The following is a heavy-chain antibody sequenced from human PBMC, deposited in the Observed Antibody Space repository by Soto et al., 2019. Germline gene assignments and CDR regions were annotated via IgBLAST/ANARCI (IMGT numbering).Heavy chain of an antibody. D-gene: IGHD3-22*01. CDR2: IYKGGSI. V-gene: IGHV4-4*09. CDR1: GGSISNDY. Sequence: QVHLQESGPGLVKPSETLSLTCRVSGGSISNDYWTWIRQPPGKGLEWIGYIYKGGSINYNPYFKGGANISVDTSNNQFSLKLSSVTAADTAVYYCARASYDRSGYAVDPWGQGTLVTVSS. J-gene: IGHJ5*02. CDR3: ARASYDRSGYAVDP.